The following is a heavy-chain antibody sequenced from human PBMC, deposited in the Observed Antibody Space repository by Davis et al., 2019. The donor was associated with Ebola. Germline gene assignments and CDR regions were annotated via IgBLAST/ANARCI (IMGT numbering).Heavy chain of an antibody. Sequence: PGGSLRLSCAASGFTFSSYSMNWVRQAPGKGLEWVSYISSSGSTINYADSVKGRFTISRDNAKDSLYLQMNSLRAEDTAVYYCARGIVVVGRGYYYYMDVWGKGTTVTVSS. J-gene: IGHJ6*03. CDR3: ARGIVVVGRGYYYYMDV. V-gene: IGHV3-48*04. D-gene: IGHD2-2*01. CDR1: GFTFSSYS. CDR2: ISSSGSTI.